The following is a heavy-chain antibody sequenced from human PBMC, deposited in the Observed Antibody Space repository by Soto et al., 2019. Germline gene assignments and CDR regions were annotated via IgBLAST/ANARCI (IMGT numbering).Heavy chain of an antibody. J-gene: IGHJ6*02. CDR1: GGTFNNYA. Sequence: QVQLVQSGAEVKKPGSSVKVSCKASGGTFNNYAISWVRQAPGLGLEWMGGIIPMFGTTNYVQKFQDRDTITADESTSTAYLELSSLRSEDTALYFCARAGRTGNVGMDVWGQGTTVTVSS. CDR3: ARAGRTGNVGMDV. CDR2: IIPMFGTT. D-gene: IGHD1-1*01. V-gene: IGHV1-69*01.